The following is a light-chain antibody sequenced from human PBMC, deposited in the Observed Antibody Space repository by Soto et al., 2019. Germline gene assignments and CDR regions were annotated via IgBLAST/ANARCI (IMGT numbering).Light chain of an antibody. V-gene: IGKV3-15*01. J-gene: IGKJ1*01. CDR3: QQYVHWPPGA. CDR1: QSVGTN. CDR2: DAS. Sequence: EIVMTQSPTVLSLTPCETATLSCRTSQSVGTNLAWFQHKPGQAPRLLIYDASTRASGIPARFSGSGSGTEFTLTISSLQSEDSAVYYCQQYVHWPPGAFGQGTKVDIK.